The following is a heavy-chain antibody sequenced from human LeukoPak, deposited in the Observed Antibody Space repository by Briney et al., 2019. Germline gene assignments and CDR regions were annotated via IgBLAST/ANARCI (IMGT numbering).Heavy chain of an antibody. D-gene: IGHD6-6*01. J-gene: IGHJ4*02. CDR1: GFTFSSYA. CDR2: ISYDGSNK. Sequence: GGSLRLSCAASGFTFSSYAMHWVRQAPGKGLEWVAVISYDGSNKYYADSVKGRFTISRDNSKNTLYLQMNSLRAEDTAVYYCAHGERGQLVMDYWGQGTLVTVSS. CDR3: AHGERGQLVMDY. V-gene: IGHV3-30-3*01.